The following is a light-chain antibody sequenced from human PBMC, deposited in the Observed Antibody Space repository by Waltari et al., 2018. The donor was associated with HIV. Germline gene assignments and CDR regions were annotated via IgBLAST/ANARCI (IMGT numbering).Light chain of an antibody. V-gene: IGLV2-14*01. CDR3: SSYTGSDTLLGV. Sequence: QSALTQPASVSGSPGQSITISCTGTSSDVGAYNYVSWYQQHPGQAPKLIIYDVNYLPSGIFSRFSGSKSGNTASRPISGLQAEDEADYYCSSYTGSDTLLGVFGTGTKVTVL. J-gene: IGLJ1*01. CDR2: DVN. CDR1: SSDVGAYNY.